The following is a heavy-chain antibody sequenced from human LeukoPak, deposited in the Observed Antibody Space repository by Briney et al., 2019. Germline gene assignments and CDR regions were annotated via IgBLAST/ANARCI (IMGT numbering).Heavy chain of an antibody. V-gene: IGHV3-53*01. J-gene: IGHJ6*03. Sequence: GGSLRLSRAASGFTVSSNYMSWVRQAPGKGLEWVSVIYSGGSTYYADSVKGRFTISRDNPKNTLYLQMNSLRAGDTAVYYCARDHYYYMDVWGKGTTVTVSS. CDR1: GFTVSSNY. CDR3: ARDHYYYMDV. CDR2: IYSGGST.